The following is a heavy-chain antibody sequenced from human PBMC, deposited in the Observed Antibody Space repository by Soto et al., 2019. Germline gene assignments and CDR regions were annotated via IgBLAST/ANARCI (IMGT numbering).Heavy chain of an antibody. D-gene: IGHD3-22*01. CDR1: GGSLSGHY. CDR2: INHSGST. Sequence: SETLSLTCTVYGGSLSGHYWSWVRQSPGKGLEWIGEINHSGSTNYNPSLMSRLTLSVATSKNQFSLKLSSVTAADTAVYYCARADYYDSSGYPYYFDYWGQGTLVTSPQ. CDR3: ARADYYDSSGYPYYFDY. J-gene: IGHJ4*02. V-gene: IGHV4-34*01.